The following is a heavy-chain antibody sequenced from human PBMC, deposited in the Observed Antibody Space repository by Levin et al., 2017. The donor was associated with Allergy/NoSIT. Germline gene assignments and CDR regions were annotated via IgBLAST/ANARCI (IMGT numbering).Heavy chain of an antibody. CDR3: ATRDKTDSSGYLTPFDP. D-gene: IGHD3-22*01. Sequence: GSLRLSCAVYGGSFGGYYWNWIRQPPGKGLEWIGEINHSGSTNYNPSLKSRVTISVDTSKNQFSLKLSSVTAADTAVYYCATRDKTDSSGYLTPFDPWGQGTLVTVSS. CDR2: INHSGST. CDR1: GGSFGGYY. J-gene: IGHJ5*02. V-gene: IGHV4-34*01.